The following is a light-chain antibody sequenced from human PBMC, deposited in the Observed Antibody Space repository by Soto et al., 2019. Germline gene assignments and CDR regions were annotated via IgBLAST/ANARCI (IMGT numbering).Light chain of an antibody. V-gene: IGKV3-20*01. Sequence: DIVLTQSPGTLSFSPGERATLSYRAIQTVINNQLAWYQQTPGQAPRLLIYAASSRATGIPDRFSGSGSGTDFTLTITRLEPEDSAMYYCQQYGSSGGITFGHGTRLEI. CDR2: AAS. CDR3: QQYGSSGGIT. J-gene: IGKJ5*01. CDR1: QTVINNQ.